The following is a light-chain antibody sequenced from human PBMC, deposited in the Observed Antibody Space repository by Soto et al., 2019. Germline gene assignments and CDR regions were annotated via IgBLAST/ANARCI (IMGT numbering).Light chain of an antibody. CDR3: QSYDSSLSGYV. J-gene: IGLJ1*01. Sequence: QSVLTQPPSVSAAPGQRVTISCTGSSSNIGAGYEAHWYQQVPGTAPKLLIYENNNRPSGVSDRFSGSKSGTSASLAITGLQAEDEAEYYCQSYDSSLSGYVFGTGTKVTVL. CDR2: ENN. CDR1: SSNIGAGYE. V-gene: IGLV1-40*01.